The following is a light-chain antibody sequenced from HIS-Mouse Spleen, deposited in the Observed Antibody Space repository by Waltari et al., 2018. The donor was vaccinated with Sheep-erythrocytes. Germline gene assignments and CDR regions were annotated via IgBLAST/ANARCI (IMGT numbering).Light chain of an antibody. CDR3: CSYAGSSTPWV. V-gene: IGLV2-23*01. J-gene: IGLJ3*02. CDR1: SSAVGSYNL. CDR2: EGS. Sequence: QSALTQPASVSGSPGQSITISCPGTSSAVGSYNLVSWYQQHPGKAPKLMIYEGSKRPSGGSNRFSGSKSGNTASLTISGLQAEDEADDYCCSYAGSSTPWVVGGGTKLTVL.